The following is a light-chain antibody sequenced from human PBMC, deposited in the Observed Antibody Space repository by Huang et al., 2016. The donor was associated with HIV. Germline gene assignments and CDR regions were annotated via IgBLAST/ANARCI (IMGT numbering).Light chain of an antibody. Sequence: EIVLTQSPATLSLSPGERATLSCRASQSVSSYLAWYQQKPGKAPRLLISDASNRATGIPARCSGSGSGTDFTLTISNLEPEDFAVYYCQHRSSWPLTFGGGAKVEIK. CDR1: QSVSSY. J-gene: IGKJ4*01. CDR2: DAS. V-gene: IGKV3-11*01. CDR3: QHRSSWPLT.